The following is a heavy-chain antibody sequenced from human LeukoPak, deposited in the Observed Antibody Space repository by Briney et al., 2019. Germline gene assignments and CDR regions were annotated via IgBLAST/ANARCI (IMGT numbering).Heavy chain of an antibody. CDR1: GYTFTSYY. CDR3: ARRHKHYYQIDY. CDR2: VNPSGGST. J-gene: IGHJ4*02. D-gene: IGHD1-26*01. V-gene: IGHV1-46*01. Sequence: ASVKVSCKASGYTFTSYYLHWVRQAPGQGLEWMGMVNPSGGSTSYAQKFQGRVTMIRDTSTTTVYMELSSLRSDDTAVFYCARRHKHYYQIDYWGQGTLVTVSS.